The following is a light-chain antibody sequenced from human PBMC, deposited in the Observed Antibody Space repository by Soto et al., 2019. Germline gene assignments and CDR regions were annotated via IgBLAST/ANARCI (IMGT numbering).Light chain of an antibody. J-gene: IGKJ1*01. CDR2: GAS. V-gene: IGKV3-15*01. CDR1: QSIAGN. CDR3: QQSYSTPQT. Sequence: EIIMTQSPATLSVSPGERATLSCRASQSIAGNLAWYQQKPGQAPRLLIYGASTRATGIPSRFSGSGSGTDFTLTISSLQPEDFATYYCQQSYSTPQTFGQGTKVDIK.